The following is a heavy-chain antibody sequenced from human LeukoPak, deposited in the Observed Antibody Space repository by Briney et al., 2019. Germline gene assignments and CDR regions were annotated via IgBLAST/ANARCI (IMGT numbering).Heavy chain of an antibody. CDR3: GQSSPVLLWS. V-gene: IGHV3-74*01. Sequence: GGSLRLSCAASGFTFSSYWMHWVRQAPGKGLVWVSRINGDGSSASYADSVKGRFTTSRDNAKNTLYLQMNSLRAEDTAVYYCGQSSPVLLWSWGQGTLVTVSS. D-gene: IGHD3-10*01. CDR1: GFTFSSYW. CDR2: INGDGSSA. J-gene: IGHJ5*02.